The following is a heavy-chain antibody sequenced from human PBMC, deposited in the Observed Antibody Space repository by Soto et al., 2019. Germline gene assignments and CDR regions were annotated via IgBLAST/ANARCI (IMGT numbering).Heavy chain of an antibody. D-gene: IGHD5-12*01. CDR1: GGSISSYY. CDR3: ARDKVESGYDSDYYYYGMDV. V-gene: IGHV4-59*01. CDR2: IYYSGST. J-gene: IGHJ6*02. Sequence: QVQLQESGPGLVKPSETLSLTCTVSGGSISSYYWSWIRQPPGKGLEWIGYIYYSGSTNYNPSLKSRFSISEDSSNILYSQKLRSVTGAGMAVYYFARDKVESGYDSDYYYYGMDVWGHGTTVTVAS.